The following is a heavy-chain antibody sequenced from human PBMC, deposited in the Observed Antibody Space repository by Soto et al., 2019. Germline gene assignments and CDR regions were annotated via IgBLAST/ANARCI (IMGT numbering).Heavy chain of an antibody. CDR2: INAGNGNT. J-gene: IGHJ5*02. D-gene: IGHD6-6*01. CDR1: GYTFTSYA. Sequence: GASVKVSCKASGYTFTSYAMHWVRQAPGQRLEWIGWINAGNGNTKYSQKFQGRVTITRDTSASTAYMELSSLRSEDTAVYYCARGGSSHPSNWFDPWGQGTLVTFSS. V-gene: IGHV1-3*01. CDR3: ARGGSSHPSNWFDP.